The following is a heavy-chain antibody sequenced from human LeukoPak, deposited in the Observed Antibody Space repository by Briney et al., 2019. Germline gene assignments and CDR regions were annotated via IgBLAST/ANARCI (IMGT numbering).Heavy chain of an antibody. CDR2: IYYSGST. CDR3: ALADYYDSSGYYYHRY. Sequence: SETLSLTCTVSGGSISSYYWSWIRQPPGKGLEWIGYIYYSGSTYYNPSLKSRVTISVDTSKNQFSLKLSSVTAADTAVYYCALADYYDSSGYYYHRYWGQGTLVTVSS. J-gene: IGHJ4*02. CDR1: GGSISSYY. V-gene: IGHV4-59*06. D-gene: IGHD3-22*01.